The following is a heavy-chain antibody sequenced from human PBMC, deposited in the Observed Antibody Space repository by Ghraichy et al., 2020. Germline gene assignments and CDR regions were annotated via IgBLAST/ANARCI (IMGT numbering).Heavy chain of an antibody. CDR2: INHSGST. V-gene: IGHV4-34*01. Sequence: SETLSLTCAVYGGSFSGYYWSWIRQPPGKGLEWIGEINHSGSTNYNPSLKSRVTISVDTSKNQFSLKLSSVTAADTAVYYCARVDDSSGYGLKFWGQGTLVTVSS. CDR3: ARVDDSSGYGLKF. D-gene: IGHD3-22*01. J-gene: IGHJ4*02. CDR1: GGSFSGYY.